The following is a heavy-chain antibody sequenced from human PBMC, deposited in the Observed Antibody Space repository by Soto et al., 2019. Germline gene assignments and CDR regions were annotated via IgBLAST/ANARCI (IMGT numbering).Heavy chain of an antibody. V-gene: IGHV1-69*01. CDR3: ASSPYYDDSSGYYPYYYYGMDV. Sequence: QVQLVQSGAEVKKPGSSVKVSCKASGGTFSSYAISWVRQAPGQGLEWMGGIIPIFGTANYAQKFQGRVTITADEATSTAYMELSSLRSEDTAVYYCASSPYYDDSSGYYPYYYYGMDVWGQGTTVTVSS. D-gene: IGHD3-22*01. J-gene: IGHJ6*02. CDR2: IIPIFGTA. CDR1: GGTFSSYA.